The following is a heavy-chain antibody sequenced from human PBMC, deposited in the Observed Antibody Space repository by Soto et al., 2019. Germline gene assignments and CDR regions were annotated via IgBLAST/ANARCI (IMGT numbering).Heavy chain of an antibody. CDR3: ESSRIDYGGSSGFGYFYL. D-gene: IGHD4-17*01. J-gene: IGHJ2*01. Sequence: QVQLVQSGAEVKKPGSSVKVSCKASGGTFSSYTISWVRQAPGQGLEWMGRIIPILGIANYAQKFQGRVTITADKSTSKAYMELSSLRSEDTAVYSCESSRIDYGGSSGFGYFYLWGRGTLVTVAS. CDR1: GGTFSSYT. CDR2: IIPILGIA. V-gene: IGHV1-69*02.